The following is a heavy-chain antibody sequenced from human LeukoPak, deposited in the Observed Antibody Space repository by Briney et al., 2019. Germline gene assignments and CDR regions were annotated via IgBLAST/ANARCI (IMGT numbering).Heavy chain of an antibody. V-gene: IGHV1-69*13. CDR1: GYTFTSYD. CDR2: IIPIFGTA. J-gene: IGHJ6*04. CDR3: GRSRYCGGGSCYVAPYYYYGMDV. Sequence: SVKVSCKASGYTFTSYDINWVRQAPGQGLEWMGGIIPIFGTANYAQKFQGRVTITADESTSTAYMELSSLRSEDTAVYYCGRSRYCGGGSCYVAPYYYYGMDVWAKGPRSPSPQ. D-gene: IGHD2-15*01.